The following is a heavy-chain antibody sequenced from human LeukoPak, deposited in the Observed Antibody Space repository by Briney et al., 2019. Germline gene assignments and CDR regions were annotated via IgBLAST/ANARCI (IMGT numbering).Heavy chain of an antibody. J-gene: IGHJ5*02. CDR3: ARGRRRHSSSWYFGWFDP. CDR1: GGSFSGYY. CDR2: INHSGST. Sequence: KTSETLSLTCAVYGGSFSGYYWSWIRQPPGKGLEWIGEINHSGSTNYNPSLKSRVTISVDTSKNQFSLKLSSVTAADTAVYYCARGRRRHSSSWYFGWFDPWGQGTLVTVSS. V-gene: IGHV4-34*01. D-gene: IGHD6-13*01.